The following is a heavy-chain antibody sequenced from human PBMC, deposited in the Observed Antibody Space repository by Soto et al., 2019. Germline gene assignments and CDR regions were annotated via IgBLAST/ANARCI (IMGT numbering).Heavy chain of an antibody. CDR2: ISYDGSNK. CDR1: GFTFSSYA. D-gene: IGHD2-2*01. Sequence: GGSLRLSCAASGFTFSSYAMHWVRQAPGKGLEWVAVISYDGSNKYYADSVKGRFTISRDNSKNTLYLQMNSLRAEDTAVYYRARDRVSGSSTSCMNYWGQGTLVTVSS. CDR3: ARDRVSGSSTSCMNY. J-gene: IGHJ4*02. V-gene: IGHV3-30-3*01.